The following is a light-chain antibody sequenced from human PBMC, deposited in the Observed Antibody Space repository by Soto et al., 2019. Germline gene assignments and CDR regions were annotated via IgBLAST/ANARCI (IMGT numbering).Light chain of an antibody. CDR2: DAS. CDR1: QSVSSY. Sequence: SPATLSLLQGAGATRSWRASQSVSSYLAWYQQKPGQAPRLLIYDASTMATGFPPTFSGSASGTEFTLTISSLQSEDFTVYYCQQYNKWPLTFGQGTKVDIK. V-gene: IGKV3-15*01. J-gene: IGKJ1*01. CDR3: QQYNKWPLT.